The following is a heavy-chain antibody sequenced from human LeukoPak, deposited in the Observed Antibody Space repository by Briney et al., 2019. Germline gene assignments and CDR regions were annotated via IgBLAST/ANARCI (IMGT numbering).Heavy chain of an antibody. Sequence: SETLSLTCSVSGGSLSTYYWNWIRQTPGKGLEWIGHISYGNTDYNPSLKSRVTISVDTSKNQFSLKLTSVTAAGTAVYYCARDKAHSYGRYFDPWGQGALVTVSS. CDR3: ARDKAHSYGRYFDP. CDR1: GGSLSTYY. D-gene: IGHD5-18*01. CDR2: ISYGNT. J-gene: IGHJ5*02. V-gene: IGHV4-59*01.